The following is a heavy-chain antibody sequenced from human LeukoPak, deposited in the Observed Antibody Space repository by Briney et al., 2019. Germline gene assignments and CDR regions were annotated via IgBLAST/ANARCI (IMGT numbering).Heavy chain of an antibody. J-gene: IGHJ6*03. CDR3: ARAAGGCDKYYYYYTDV. CDR2: MYHSWST. D-gene: IGHD2-21*01. V-gene: IGHV4-39*07. CDR1: GGSININNYY. Sequence: SETLSLACTVSGGSININNYYWVWIRQPPGEGLEWIVSMYHSWSTYYNPSLKSRVTMALDTSKNQFSLKMTSVTAADTAVYYCARAAGGCDKYYYYYTDVWGKGTTVTVSS.